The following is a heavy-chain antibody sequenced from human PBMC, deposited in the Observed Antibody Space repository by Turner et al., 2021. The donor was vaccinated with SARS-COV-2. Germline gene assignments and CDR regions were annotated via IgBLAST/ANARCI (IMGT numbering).Heavy chain of an antibody. D-gene: IGHD3-3*01. V-gene: IGHV3-21*01. Sequence: EVQLVESGGGLVKPGGCLRLSCAASGVTFSTYSMNWVRQAPGKGLELVSSISSSSTYIYYADSVKGRFTISRDNAKNSLYLQMNSLRAEDTAVYYCARYRRDYDFWSGAYGMGGMDVWGQGTTVTVSS. CDR1: GVTFSTYS. CDR3: ARYRRDYDFWSGAYGMGGMDV. CDR2: ISSSSTYI. J-gene: IGHJ6*02.